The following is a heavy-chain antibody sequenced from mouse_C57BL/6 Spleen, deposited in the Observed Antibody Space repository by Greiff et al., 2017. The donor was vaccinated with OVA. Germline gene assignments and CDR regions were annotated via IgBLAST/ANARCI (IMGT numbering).Heavy chain of an antibody. V-gene: IGHV1-80*01. CDR3: ARDYGSSYDYYAMDY. J-gene: IGHJ4*01. CDR1: GYAFSSYW. CDR2: IYPGDGDT. D-gene: IGHD1-1*01. Sequence: VQLQESGAELVKPGASVKISCKASGYAFSSYWLNWVKPRPGKGLEWIGQIYPGDGDTNYNGKFKGKATLTADKSSSTAYMQLSSLTSEDSAVYFCARDYGSSYDYYAMDYWGQGTSVTVSS.